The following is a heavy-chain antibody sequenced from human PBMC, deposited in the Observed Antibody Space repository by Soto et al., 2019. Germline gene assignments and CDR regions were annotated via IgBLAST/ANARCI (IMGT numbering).Heavy chain of an antibody. Sequence: GASVKVSCKASGYTFTSYDINWVRQATGQGLEWMGWMNPNSGNTGYAQKFQGRVTMTRNTSISTAYMELSSLRSEDTAVYYCARGATPPVTTSRYFDYWGQGTLVTVSS. CDR2: MNPNSGNT. CDR3: ARGATPPVTTSRYFDY. CDR1: GYTFTSYD. J-gene: IGHJ4*02. V-gene: IGHV1-8*01. D-gene: IGHD4-17*01.